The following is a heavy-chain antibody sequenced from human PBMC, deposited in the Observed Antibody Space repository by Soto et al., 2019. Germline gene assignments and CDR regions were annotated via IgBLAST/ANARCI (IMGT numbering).Heavy chain of an antibody. CDR3: ARVVTLGYCSGGSFAGYFDY. CDR2: IWYDGSNK. J-gene: IGHJ4*02. Sequence: QVQLVESGGGVVQPGRSLRLSCAASGFTFSSYGMHWVRQAPGKGLEWEAVIWYDGSNKYYADSVKGRFTISRDNSKKTRYLQINSLRAEETAVYYGARVVTLGYCSGGSFAGYFDYWGQGTLVTVTS. CDR1: GFTFSSYG. V-gene: IGHV3-33*01. D-gene: IGHD2-15*01.